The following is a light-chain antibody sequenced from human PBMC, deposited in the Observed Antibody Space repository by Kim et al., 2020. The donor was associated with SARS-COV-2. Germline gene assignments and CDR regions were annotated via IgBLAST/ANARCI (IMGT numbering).Light chain of an antibody. CDR1: SSDVGSYNY. V-gene: IGLV2-8*01. Sequence: GQSVSISCTGTSSDVGSYNYVSWYQQHPGKAPKLMIYAVSERPSGVPDRFSGSKSGNTASLTVSGLQAEDEADYYCSSYAGSNNLVFGGGTKLTVL. J-gene: IGLJ3*02. CDR3: SSYAGSNNLV. CDR2: AVS.